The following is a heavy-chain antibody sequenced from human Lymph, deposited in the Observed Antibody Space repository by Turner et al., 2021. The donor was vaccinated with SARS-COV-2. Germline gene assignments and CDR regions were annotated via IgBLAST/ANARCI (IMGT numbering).Heavy chain of an antibody. D-gene: IGHD2-15*01. CDR1: GFTFSTYV. Sequence: QVQLVESGGGVVQPGRSLRLSCAASGFTFSTYVMHWVRQAPGKGLEWVALISYDGSNEYDADSVKGRFTISRDNSKNTVYLHMNSLRTEDTAMYYCARGHGGNYYYGMDVWGQGTTVTVSS. CDR2: ISYDGSNE. CDR3: ARGHGGNYYYGMDV. V-gene: IGHV3-30*04. J-gene: IGHJ6*02.